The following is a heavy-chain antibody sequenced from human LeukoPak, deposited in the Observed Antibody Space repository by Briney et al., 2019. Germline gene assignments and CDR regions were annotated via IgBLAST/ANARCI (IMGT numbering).Heavy chain of an antibody. CDR3: AKLLMANDYGDP. Sequence: TGGSLRLSCAASGFTFSISAMKWVRQAPGKGLEWVSSISGGGTTYYADSVRGRFIISRDNSKNTLYLRMNSLRAEDTAVYYCAKLLMANDYGDPWGQGTLVTVSS. V-gene: IGHV3-23*01. D-gene: IGHD4-17*01. CDR2: ISGGGTT. J-gene: IGHJ5*02. CDR1: GFTFSISA.